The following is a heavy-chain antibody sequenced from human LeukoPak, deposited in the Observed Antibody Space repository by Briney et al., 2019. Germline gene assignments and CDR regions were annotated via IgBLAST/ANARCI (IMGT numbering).Heavy chain of an antibody. CDR2: IYYSGST. D-gene: IGHD4-17*01. Sequence: SETLSLTCTVSGGSISSSSYYWGWIRQPPGKGLEWIGSIYYSGSTYYNPSLKSRVTISVDTSKNQFSLKLSSVTAADTDVYYWARRGTVTRAYYYYGMDVWGQGTTVTVSS. J-gene: IGHJ6*02. V-gene: IGHV4-39*01. CDR3: ARRGTVTRAYYYYGMDV. CDR1: GGSISSSSYY.